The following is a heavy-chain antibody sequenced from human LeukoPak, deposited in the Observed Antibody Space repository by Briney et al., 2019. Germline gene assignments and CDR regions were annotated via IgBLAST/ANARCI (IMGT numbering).Heavy chain of an antibody. J-gene: IGHJ5*02. D-gene: IGHD3-22*01. CDR1: GYTFTSYG. Sequence: GASVKVSCKASGYTFTSYGISWVRQAPGQGLEWMGWISAYNGNTNYAQKLQGRVTMTTDTSTSTAYMELRSLRSDDTAVYYCARDRYYDSSGHENWFDPWGQGTLVTVSS. CDR3: ARDRYYDSSGHENWFDP. CDR2: ISAYNGNT. V-gene: IGHV1-18*01.